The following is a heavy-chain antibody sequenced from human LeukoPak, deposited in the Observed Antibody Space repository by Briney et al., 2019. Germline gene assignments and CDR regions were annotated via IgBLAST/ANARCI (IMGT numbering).Heavy chain of an antibody. V-gene: IGHV3-30*04. Sequence: GGSLRLSCAASGFTLSNYAMHWVRQAPGKGLEWVAIITYDGSNKDYADVVKGRFTISRDNAKNSLYLQMNRLRAEDTAVYYCARERQLERLAFGKEGSAFDYWGQGTLVTVSS. CDR2: ITYDGSNK. J-gene: IGHJ4*02. CDR1: GFTLSNYA. D-gene: IGHD1-1*01. CDR3: ARERQLERLAFGKEGSAFDY.